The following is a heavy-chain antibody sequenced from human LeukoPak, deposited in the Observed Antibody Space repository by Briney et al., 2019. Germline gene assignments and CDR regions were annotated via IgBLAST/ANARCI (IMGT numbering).Heavy chain of an antibody. D-gene: IGHD3-10*01. J-gene: IGHJ4*02. Sequence: GGSLRLSCAASGFTFSSYAMSWVRQAPGKGLEWVSAISGSGGSTYYADSVKGRFTISRHNSKNTLYLQMNSLRAEDTAVYYCARHRSGSYSDYFDYWGQGTLVTVSS. CDR3: ARHRSGSYSDYFDY. CDR1: GFTFSSYA. V-gene: IGHV3-23*01. CDR2: ISGSGGST.